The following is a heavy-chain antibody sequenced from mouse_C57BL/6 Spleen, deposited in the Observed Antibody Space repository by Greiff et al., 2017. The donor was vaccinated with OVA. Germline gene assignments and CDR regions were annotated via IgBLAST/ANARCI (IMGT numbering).Heavy chain of an antibody. CDR1: GYTFTSYG. V-gene: IGHV1-81*01. CDR3: AKEGVKSNGFDYAMDY. Sequence: QVQLQQSGAELARPGASVKLSCKASGYTFTSYGISWVKQRTGQGLEWIGEIYPRSGNTYYNEKFKGKATLTADKSSSTAYMELRSLTSEDAAVYFCAKEGVKSNGFDYAMDYWGQGTSVTVSS. D-gene: IGHD2-5*01. J-gene: IGHJ4*01. CDR2: IYPRSGNT.